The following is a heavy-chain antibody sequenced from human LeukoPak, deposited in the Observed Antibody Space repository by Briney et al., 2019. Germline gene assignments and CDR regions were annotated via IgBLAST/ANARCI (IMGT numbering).Heavy chain of an antibody. V-gene: IGHV3-53*01. Sequence: GGSLRLSCAVSGFSVRTNFMSWVWQAPGKGLEWVSVIYTGGGTDHADSVKGRFTISRDNSKNTLSLQMNSLRADDTAIYYCTRSGYRHPYHFESWGQGTLVTVSS. D-gene: IGHD3-22*01. CDR1: GFSVRTNF. J-gene: IGHJ4*02. CDR3: TRSGYRHPYHFES. CDR2: IYTGGGT.